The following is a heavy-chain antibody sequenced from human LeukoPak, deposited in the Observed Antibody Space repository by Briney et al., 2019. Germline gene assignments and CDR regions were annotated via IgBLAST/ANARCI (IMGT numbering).Heavy chain of an antibody. CDR2: INPNSGGT. J-gene: IGHJ6*03. Sequence: ASVKVSCKASGYTFTGYYMHWVRQAPGQGLGWMGWINPNSGGTNNAQKFQGRVTMTRDTAISTAYMELSRLRSDDTAVYYCASRTPDCSSTSCPRQYYYYYYYMDVWGKGTTVTVSS. CDR1: GYTFTGYY. CDR3: ASRTPDCSSTSCPRQYYYYYYYMDV. D-gene: IGHD2-2*01. V-gene: IGHV1-2*02.